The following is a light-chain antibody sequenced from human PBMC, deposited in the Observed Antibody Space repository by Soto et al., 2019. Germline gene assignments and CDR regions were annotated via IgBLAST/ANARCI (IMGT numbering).Light chain of an antibody. CDR2: EVI. J-gene: IGLJ2*01. CDR1: SSDVGGYNS. CDR3: SSYAGSNNLV. Sequence: QSALTQPPSASGSPGQSVTISCTGTSSDVGGYNSVSWYLQYPGRAPKLIIYEVIKRPSGVPDHFSGSKSGNTASLTVSGLQAEDEADYYCSSYAGSNNLVFGGGTKLTV. V-gene: IGLV2-8*01.